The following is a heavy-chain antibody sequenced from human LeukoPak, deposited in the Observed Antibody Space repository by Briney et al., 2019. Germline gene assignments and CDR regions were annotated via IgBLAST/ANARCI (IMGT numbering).Heavy chain of an antibody. V-gene: IGHV5-51*01. CDR3: ARLDFSGSYYFDY. CDR1: GYSFSNYW. D-gene: IGHD1-26*01. Sequence: GESLQISCKGSGYSFSNYWIGWVRPMPGKGLEWMGIIYPGDSETRYSPSFEGQVTISADKSISTAYLQWSSLKASDTAMYYCARLDFSGSYYFDYWGQGTLVTVSS. CDR2: IYPGDSET. J-gene: IGHJ4*02.